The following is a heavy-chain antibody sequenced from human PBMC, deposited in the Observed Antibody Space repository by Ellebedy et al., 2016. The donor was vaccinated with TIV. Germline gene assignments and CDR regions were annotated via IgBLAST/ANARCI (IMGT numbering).Heavy chain of an antibody. Sequence: SETLSLTXTVSGGSISSGGYYWSWIRQPPGKGLEWIGRIYTSGSTNYNPSLKSRVTMSVDTSKNQFSLKLSSVTAADTAVYYCARGEWSGYYNYWGQGTLVTVSS. D-gene: IGHD3-3*01. CDR3: ARGEWSGYYNY. CDR1: GGSISSGGYY. CDR2: IYTSGST. J-gene: IGHJ4*02. V-gene: IGHV4-61*02.